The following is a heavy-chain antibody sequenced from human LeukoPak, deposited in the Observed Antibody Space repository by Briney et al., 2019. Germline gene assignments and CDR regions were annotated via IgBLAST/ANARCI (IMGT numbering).Heavy chain of an antibody. CDR1: GYSISSGYY. J-gene: IGHJ4*02. CDR2: IYHSGST. D-gene: IGHD6-6*01. Sequence: SETLSLTCTVSGYSISSGYYWGWIRQPPGKGLEWIGSIYHSGSTYYNPSLKSRVTISVDTSKNQLSLKLSSVTAADTAVYYCARDPIYSSSRADWSQGTLVTVSS. CDR3: ARDPIYSSSRAD. V-gene: IGHV4-38-2*02.